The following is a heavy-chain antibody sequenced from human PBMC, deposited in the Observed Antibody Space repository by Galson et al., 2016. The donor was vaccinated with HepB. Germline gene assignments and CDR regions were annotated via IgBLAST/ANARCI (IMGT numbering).Heavy chain of an antibody. J-gene: IGHJ5*02. CDR3: AADPWNDEGPWVDP. V-gene: IGHV1-3*01. CDR2: IHAGNGGT. CDR1: GITFILYA. D-gene: IGHD1-1*01. Sequence: SVKVSCKASGITFILYAIHWVRQAPGQGLEWMGWIHAGNGGTRYSQKFQGRVTITTDTSATTVYMELNSLRSEDTAVYYCAADPWNDEGPWVDPWGQGTLVTVSS.